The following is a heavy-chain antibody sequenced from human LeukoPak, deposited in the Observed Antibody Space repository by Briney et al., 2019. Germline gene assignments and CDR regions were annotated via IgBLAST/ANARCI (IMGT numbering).Heavy chain of an antibody. CDR1: GGSFSGYY. CDR3: ARSDDYGDYVGY. D-gene: IGHD4-17*01. J-gene: IGHJ4*02. V-gene: IGHV4-34*01. CDR2: INHSGST. Sequence: SETLSLTCAVYGGSFSGYYWSWIRQPPGKGLEWIGEINHSGSTNYNPSLKSRVTISVDTSKNQFSLKQSSVTAADTAVYYCARSDDYGDYVGYWGQGTLVTVSS.